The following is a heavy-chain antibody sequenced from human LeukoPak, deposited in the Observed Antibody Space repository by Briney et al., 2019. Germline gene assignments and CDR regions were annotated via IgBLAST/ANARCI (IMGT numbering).Heavy chain of an antibody. V-gene: IGHV5-51*01. Sequence: GESLKISCKTSGYSFTNKWIGWVRQMPGKGLEWMGIIYPGDSDTRYSPSFQGQVTISADKSISTAYLQWSSLKASDTAMYYCARSWMATRLFDYWGQGTLVTVSS. D-gene: IGHD5-24*01. CDR3: ARSWMATRLFDY. J-gene: IGHJ4*02. CDR2: IYPGDSDT. CDR1: GYSFTNKW.